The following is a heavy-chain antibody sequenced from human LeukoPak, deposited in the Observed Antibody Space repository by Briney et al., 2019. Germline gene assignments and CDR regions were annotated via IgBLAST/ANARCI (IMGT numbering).Heavy chain of an antibody. D-gene: IGHD4-23*01. Sequence: ASVNLSCKASGYTFTSYGISWVRQAPGQGLERKGCISAYNGNTNYAHTLQLTVTITTDTSTSTAYMELRRLSSHHTAVYYCARGPGWLPNSSWGQGTLVTVSS. J-gene: IGHJ5*02. V-gene: IGHV1-18*01. CDR1: GYTFTSYG. CDR2: ISAYNGNT. CDR3: ARGPGWLPNSS.